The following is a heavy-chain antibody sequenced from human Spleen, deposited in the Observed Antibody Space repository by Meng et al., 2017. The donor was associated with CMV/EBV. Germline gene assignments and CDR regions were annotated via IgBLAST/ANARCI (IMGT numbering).Heavy chain of an antibody. J-gene: IGHJ1*01. V-gene: IGHV1-69*04. CDR1: GGTVSSYA. Sequence: CKLSGGTVSSYANSWVREAPGQGVGWEGWVMPILGITNYAEKFHGRLTIIADESTTTAYMELSTLRSEDTAIYYCTRDGYSPGFFQHWGQGTLVTVSS. CDR3: TRDGYSPGFFQH. D-gene: IGHD5-18*01. CDR2: VMPILGIT.